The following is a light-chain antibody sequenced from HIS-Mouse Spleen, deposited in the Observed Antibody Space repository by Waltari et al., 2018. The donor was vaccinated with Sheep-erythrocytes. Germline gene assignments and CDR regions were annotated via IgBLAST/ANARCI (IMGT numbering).Light chain of an antibody. V-gene: IGLV2-14*03. CDR2: DVS. Sequence: QSALTQPASVSGSPVQSITISCTGTSSDFGGYNYVSWYQQHPGKAPKLMIYDVSNRPSGVSNRFYGSKSGNTASLTISGLQAEDEADYYCSSYTSSSTLVVFGGGTKLTVL. CDR1: SSDFGGYNY. J-gene: IGLJ2*01. CDR3: SSYTSSSTLVV.